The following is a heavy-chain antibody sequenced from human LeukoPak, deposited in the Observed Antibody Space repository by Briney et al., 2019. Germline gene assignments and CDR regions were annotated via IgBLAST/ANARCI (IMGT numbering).Heavy chain of an antibody. CDR1: GGPIRSYY. Sequence: SETLSLTCAFSGGPIRSYYCSWTPHPPGKGWEWVGYVYYSGSTSYNPSLKSRVTISVDASKNQFSLKLSSVTAADTAVYYCARHFTGPGTYTPYFGMDVWGQGTTVTVSS. D-gene: IGHD3-16*01. V-gene: IGHV4-59*08. CDR3: ARHFTGPGTYTPYFGMDV. CDR2: VYYSGST. J-gene: IGHJ6*02.